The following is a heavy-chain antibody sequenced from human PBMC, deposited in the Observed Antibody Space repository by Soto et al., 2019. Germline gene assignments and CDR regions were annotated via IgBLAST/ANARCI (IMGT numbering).Heavy chain of an antibody. V-gene: IGHV3-30*18. Sequence: GGSLRLSCASSGFTFSSYGMHWVRQAPGKGLEWVAVISYDGSNKYYADSVKGRFTISRDNSKNTLYLQMNSLRAEDTAVYYCAKVEDYYHWGQGTLVTVSS. CDR3: AKVEDYYH. CDR1: GFTFSSYG. CDR2: ISYDGSNK. D-gene: IGHD3-10*01. J-gene: IGHJ5*02.